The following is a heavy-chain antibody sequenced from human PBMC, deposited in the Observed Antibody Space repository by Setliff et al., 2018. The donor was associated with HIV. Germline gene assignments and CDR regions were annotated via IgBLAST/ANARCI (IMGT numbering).Heavy chain of an antibody. V-gene: IGHV4-4*07. CDR3: ARPEQANDWGYYFDS. CDR2: ISAAGTI. D-gene: IGHD7-27*01. CDR1: GGSISSYY. J-gene: IGHJ4*02. Sequence: PSETLSLTCTVSGGSISSYYWSWIRQPAGKRLEFIGRISAAGTINYNPSLRSRVTLSVDTSENQFSLTVNSVTAADTAMYFCARPEQANDWGYYFDSWGQGTLVTVSS.